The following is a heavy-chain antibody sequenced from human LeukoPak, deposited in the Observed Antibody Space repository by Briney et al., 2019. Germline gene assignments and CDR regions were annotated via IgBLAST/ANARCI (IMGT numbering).Heavy chain of an antibody. CDR1: GGSISSYY. J-gene: IGHJ4*02. D-gene: IGHD3-22*01. Sequence: SETLSLTCTVSGGSISSYYWSWIRQPAGKGLEWIGRIYTSGSTNYNPSLKSRVTMSVDTPKNQFSLKLSSVTAADTAVYYCARGNTYDSSGYLVFDYWGQGTLVTVSS. CDR3: ARGNTYDSSGYLVFDY. V-gene: IGHV4-4*07. CDR2: IYTSGST.